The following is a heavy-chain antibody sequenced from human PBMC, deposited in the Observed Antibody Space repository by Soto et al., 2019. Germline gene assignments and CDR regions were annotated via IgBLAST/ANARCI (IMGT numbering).Heavy chain of an antibody. CDR2: ISGSSGSA. J-gene: IGHJ6*02. V-gene: IGHV3-23*01. CDR3: AKDVLYCSSTSCPMPGYYYYGMDV. CDR1: GFTFSSYA. Sequence: GGSLRLSCAASGFTFSSYAMSWVRQAPGKGLEWVSAISGSSGSAYYADSVKGRFTISRDNSKNTLYLQMNSLRAVDTAVYYCAKDVLYCSSTSCPMPGYYYYGMDVWGQGTTVTDSS. D-gene: IGHD2-2*01.